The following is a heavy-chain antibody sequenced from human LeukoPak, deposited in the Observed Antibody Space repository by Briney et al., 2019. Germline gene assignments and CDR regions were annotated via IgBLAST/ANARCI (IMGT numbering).Heavy chain of an antibody. V-gene: IGHV4-61*08. CDR3: ARVAPGRYYYGSGSYYTD. J-gene: IGHJ4*02. Sequence: SETLSLTCTVSGDSVSGGGYYWSWIRQPPGKGLEWIGYIYYSGSTNYNPSLKSRVTISVDTSKNQFSLKLSSVTAADTAVYYCARVAPGRYYYGSGSYYTDWGQGTLVTVSS. CDR1: GDSVSGGGYY. D-gene: IGHD3-10*01. CDR2: IYYSGST.